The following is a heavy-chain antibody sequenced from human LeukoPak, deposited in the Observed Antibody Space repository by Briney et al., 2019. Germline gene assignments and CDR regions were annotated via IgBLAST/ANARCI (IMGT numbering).Heavy chain of an antibody. V-gene: IGHV3-30*02. CDR1: GFSFSMYS. J-gene: IGHJ4*02. D-gene: IGHD1-26*01. Sequence: AGGSLRLSCAASGFSFSMYSMSWIRQAPGKGLEWVAFIRYDGSNKYYADSVKGRFTISRDNSKNTLYLQMNSLRAEDTAVYYCAKSSGSYRYYFDYWSQGTLVTVSS. CDR3: AKSSGSYRYYFDY. CDR2: IRYDGSNK.